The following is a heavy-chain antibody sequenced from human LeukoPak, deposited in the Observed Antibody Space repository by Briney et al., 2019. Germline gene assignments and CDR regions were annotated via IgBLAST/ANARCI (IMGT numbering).Heavy chain of an antibody. CDR2: IYNSGRS. Sequence: PSETLSLTCSVSGGSISSGYWSWIRQPPGKGLEWIAYIYNSGRSNYNPSLKSRVTISLDTSKNQFSLKLSSVTAADTAVYYCAGGSGASWFDPWGQGPLVTVSS. V-gene: IGHV4-59*01. CDR3: AGGSGASWFDP. D-gene: IGHD2-8*02. J-gene: IGHJ5*02. CDR1: GGSISSGY.